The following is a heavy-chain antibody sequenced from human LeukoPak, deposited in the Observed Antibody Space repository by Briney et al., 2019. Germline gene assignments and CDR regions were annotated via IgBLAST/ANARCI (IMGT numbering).Heavy chain of an antibody. J-gene: IGHJ4*02. CDR3: ARDSGGSSWLLPGL. D-gene: IGHD6-13*01. Sequence: SETLSLTCAVYGGSLSGYYWSWIRQPPGKELEWIGEVNHSGSTNYNPSLKSRVTISVDTSKNQFSLKLSSVTAADTAVYYCARDSGGSSWLLPGLWGQGTLVTVSS. CDR1: GGSLSGYY. CDR2: VNHSGST. V-gene: IGHV4-34*01.